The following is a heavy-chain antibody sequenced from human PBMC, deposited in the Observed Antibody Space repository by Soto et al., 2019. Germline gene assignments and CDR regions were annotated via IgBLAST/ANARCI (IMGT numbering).Heavy chain of an antibody. D-gene: IGHD3-22*01. V-gene: IGHV3-33*01. Sequence: PWVSLRLSCVTSGFTFNHYGIHSLRQAPGKGLDRVTLMWAGGREENYADSLTCRFTLSRDLSKNTLYLHMDSLRGEHTAVDYCARDMDPSSYFGWFDPWGQGTLVTVSS. J-gene: IGHJ5*02. CDR3: ARDMDPSSYFGWFDP. CDR2: MWAGGREE. CDR1: GFTFNHYG.